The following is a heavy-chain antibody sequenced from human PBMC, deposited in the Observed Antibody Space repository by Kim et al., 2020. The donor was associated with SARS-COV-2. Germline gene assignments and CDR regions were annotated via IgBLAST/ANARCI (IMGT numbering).Heavy chain of an antibody. Sequence: SETLSLTCAVYGGSFSGYYWSWIRQPPGKGLEWIGEINHSGSTNYNPSLKSRVTISVDTSKNQFSLKLSSVTAADTAVYYCARRQKGYSYGWGWFDPWGQGTLVTVSS. V-gene: IGHV4-34*01. J-gene: IGHJ5*02. CDR3: ARRQKGYSYGWGWFDP. D-gene: IGHD5-18*01. CDR2: INHSGST. CDR1: GGSFSGYY.